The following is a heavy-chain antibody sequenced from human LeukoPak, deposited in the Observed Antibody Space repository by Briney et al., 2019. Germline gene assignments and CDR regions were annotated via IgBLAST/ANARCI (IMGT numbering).Heavy chain of an antibody. V-gene: IGHV3-30*04. J-gene: IGHJ4*02. D-gene: IGHD6-19*01. Sequence: PGGSLRLSCAASGFTFSSYAMHWVRQAPGKGLEWVAVISYDGSNKYYADSVKGRFTISRDNSKNTLYLQMNSLRAEDTAVYYCAREAPPYSSGWYEPLRFDYWGQGTLVTASS. CDR3: AREAPPYSSGWYEPLRFDY. CDR2: ISYDGSNK. CDR1: GFTFSSYA.